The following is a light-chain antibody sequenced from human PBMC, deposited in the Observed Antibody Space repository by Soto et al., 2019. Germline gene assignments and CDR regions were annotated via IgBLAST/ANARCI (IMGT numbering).Light chain of an antibody. Sequence: DIQVTQSPSPLSASVGDRVTITCRASQTISTWMAWYQQKPGKAPKLLVYDASTLQSGVASRFSGSGSGTEFTLIISGLQPDDSATYYCQQYTNTNNPWMLGQGTKVDTK. V-gene: IGKV1-5*01. CDR3: QQYTNTNNPWM. CDR1: QTISTW. J-gene: IGKJ1*01. CDR2: DAS.